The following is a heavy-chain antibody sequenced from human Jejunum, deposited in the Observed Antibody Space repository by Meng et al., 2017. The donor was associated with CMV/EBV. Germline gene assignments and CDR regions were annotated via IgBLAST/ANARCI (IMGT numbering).Heavy chain of an antibody. J-gene: IGHJ4*02. V-gene: IGHV4-59*01. D-gene: IGHD6-19*01. CDR1: GGSISGYY. CDR3: ARVRTSGWFIIDY. Sequence: VSGGSISGYYWSWIRQPPGEGLEWIGYITYSGSTNYNPSLKSRVTISVDTSKNQFSLKLSSVTDADTAVYYCARVRTSGWFIIDYWGQGTLVTVSS. CDR2: ITYSGST.